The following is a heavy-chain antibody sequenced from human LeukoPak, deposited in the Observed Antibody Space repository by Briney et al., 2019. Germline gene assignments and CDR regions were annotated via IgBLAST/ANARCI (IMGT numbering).Heavy chain of an antibody. Sequence: PSETLSLTCTVSGGSISNYYWSWIRQPPGKGLEWIGYIYYSGGTNYNPSLKSRVTISVDTSKNQFSLNLSSVTAADTAMYYCARDRSPEGYYDSSHWDYYHGMDVWGQGTTVTVSS. J-gene: IGHJ6*02. CDR2: IYYSGGT. CDR1: GGSISNYY. D-gene: IGHD3-22*01. V-gene: IGHV4-59*01. CDR3: ARDRSPEGYYDSSHWDYYHGMDV.